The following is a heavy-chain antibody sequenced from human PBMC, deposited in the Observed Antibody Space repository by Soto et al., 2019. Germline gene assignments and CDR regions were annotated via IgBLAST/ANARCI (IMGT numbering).Heavy chain of an antibody. CDR2: IWYDGTQK. D-gene: IGHD4-17*01. CDR3: ARAGGTTVTGLWHFDS. Sequence: GGSLKLSCEASGFTFNTYSMHWVRQPPGKGLEWLAAIWYDGTQKYYADTVKGRFIISRDNSKKTLYLEMNSLRAEDTAVYYCARAGGTTVTGLWHFDSWGQGTLVTVSS. CDR1: GFTFNTYS. J-gene: IGHJ4*02. V-gene: IGHV3-33*01.